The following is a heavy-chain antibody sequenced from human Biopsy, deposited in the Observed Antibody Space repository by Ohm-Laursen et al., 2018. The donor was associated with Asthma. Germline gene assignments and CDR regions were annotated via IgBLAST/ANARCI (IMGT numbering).Heavy chain of an antibody. Sequence: SVKVSCKASGGTFITFGISWVRQAPGQGLEWMGRIIPFYGTATYAQNFQGRLTLTADESTSTAYMELSSLRSEDTAVYFCARDYDGDYVQRHLPLAYWGQGTLVTVSS. CDR2: IIPFYGTA. CDR1: GGTFITFG. CDR3: ARDYDGDYVQRHLPLAY. V-gene: IGHV1-69*13. J-gene: IGHJ4*02. D-gene: IGHD4-17*01.